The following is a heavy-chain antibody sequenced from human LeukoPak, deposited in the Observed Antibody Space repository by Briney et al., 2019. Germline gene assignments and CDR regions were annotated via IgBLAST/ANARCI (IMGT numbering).Heavy chain of an antibody. CDR3: ARNSSSSWGYYYMDV. CDR1: GGSISSYS. D-gene: IGHD6-13*01. Sequence: PSETLSLTCSVSGGSISSYSWSWIRQPPGKGLEWIGYIYNSGTTNHNPSLKSRVTMSVDTSKNQISLKLSSLTAADTAVYYCARNSSSSWGYYYMDVWGKGPTDTVSS. J-gene: IGHJ6*03. V-gene: IGHV4-59*01. CDR2: IYNSGTT.